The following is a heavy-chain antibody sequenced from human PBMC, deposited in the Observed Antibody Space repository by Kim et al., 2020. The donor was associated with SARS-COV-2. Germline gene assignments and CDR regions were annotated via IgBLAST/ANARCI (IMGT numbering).Heavy chain of an antibody. J-gene: IGHJ6*02. CDR2: ISGSGGST. V-gene: IGHV3-23*01. CDR1: GFTFSSYA. CDR3: AKYCSGGSCNYLHYYGMDV. D-gene: IGHD2-15*01. Sequence: GGSLRLSCAASGFTFSSYAMSWVRQAPGKGLEWVSAISGSGGSTYYADSVKGRFTISRDISKNTLYLQMNSLRVEDTAVYYCAKYCSGGSCNYLHYYGMDVWGQGTTVTGSS.